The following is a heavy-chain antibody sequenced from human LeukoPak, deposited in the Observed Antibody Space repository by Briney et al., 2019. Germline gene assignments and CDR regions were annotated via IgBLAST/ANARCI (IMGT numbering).Heavy chain of an antibody. CDR3: AREIVGGGFDY. D-gene: IGHD3-22*01. CDR1: GGSISSGGYS. J-gene: IGHJ4*02. Sequence: SKTLSLTCAVSGGSISSGGYSWSWIRQPPGTGLEWIGYIYHSGSTYYNPSLKSRVTISVDRSKNQFSLKLSSVTAADTAVYYCAREIVGGGFDYWGQGTLVTVSS. V-gene: IGHV4-30-2*01. CDR2: IYHSGST.